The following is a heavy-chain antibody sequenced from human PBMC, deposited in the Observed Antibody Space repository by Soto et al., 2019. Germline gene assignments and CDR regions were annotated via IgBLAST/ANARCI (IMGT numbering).Heavy chain of an antibody. J-gene: IGHJ4*02. CDR1: GYTFTSYG. V-gene: IGHV1-18*04. CDR3: ARDYSSGWYWGY. Sequence: ASVKVSCKASGYTFTSYGISWVRQAPGQGLEWMGWISAYNGNTNYAQKLQGRVTMTTDTSTSTAHMELRSLRSDDTAVYYCARDYSSGWYWGYWGQGTLVTVSS. CDR2: ISAYNGNT. D-gene: IGHD6-19*01.